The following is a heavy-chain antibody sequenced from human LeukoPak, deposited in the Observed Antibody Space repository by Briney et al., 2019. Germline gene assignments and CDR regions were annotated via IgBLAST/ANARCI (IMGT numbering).Heavy chain of an antibody. J-gene: IGHJ4*02. Sequence: ASVKVSCMASGYTFTSYDINWVRQATGQGLEWMGWMNPNSGNTGYAQKFQGRVTMTRNPSISTAYMELSSLRSEDTAVYYCARESGLYGSGSRYWGQGTLVTVSS. V-gene: IGHV1-8*01. CDR2: MNPNSGNT. D-gene: IGHD3-10*01. CDR3: ARESGLYGSGSRY. CDR1: GYTFTSYD.